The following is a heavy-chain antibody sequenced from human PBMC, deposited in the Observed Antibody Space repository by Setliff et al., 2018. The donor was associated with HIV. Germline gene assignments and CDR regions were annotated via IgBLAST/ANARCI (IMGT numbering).Heavy chain of an antibody. J-gene: IGHJ6*03. CDR1: NYTFSTYA. CDR2: ISTYYGST. V-gene: IGHV1-18*01. Sequence: ASVKVSCKASNYTFSTYAITWVRQAPGQGLEWMGWISTYYGSTKYEQKFQGRVTMTTDLSTSTAHMELRSLRSDDTAVYYCVRTASTSWWGVYYYYYIDLWGKGTTVTVSS. D-gene: IGHD2-8*02. CDR3: VRTASTSWWGVYYYYYIDL.